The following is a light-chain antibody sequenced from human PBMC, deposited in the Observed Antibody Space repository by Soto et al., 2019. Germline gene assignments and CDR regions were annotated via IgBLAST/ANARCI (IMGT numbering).Light chain of an antibody. CDR1: NIGSKS. Sequence: SYELTQPPSVLVATRKTARITCGGNNIGSKSVHWYQQKPGQAPVLVIYYDSDRPSGIPERFSGSNSGNTATLTISRVEAGDEADYYCQVWDSSSDHVVFGGGTKLTVL. J-gene: IGLJ2*01. CDR2: YDS. CDR3: QVWDSSSDHVV. V-gene: IGLV3-21*04.